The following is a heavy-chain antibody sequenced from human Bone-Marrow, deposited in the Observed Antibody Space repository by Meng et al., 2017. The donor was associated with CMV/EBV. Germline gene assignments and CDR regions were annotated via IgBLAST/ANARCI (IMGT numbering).Heavy chain of an antibody. CDR2: IFHSGST. Sequence: SETLSLTCTVSGYSISSGYYWGWIRQPPGKGLEWIGSIFHSGSTYYNPSLKSRVTISVDTSKNQFSLKLRSVTAADTAVYYCARDPGDHDFDYWGRGTLGTVS. D-gene: IGHD4-17*01. CDR3: ARDPGDHDFDY. V-gene: IGHV4-38-2*02. CDR1: GYSISSGYY. J-gene: IGHJ4*02.